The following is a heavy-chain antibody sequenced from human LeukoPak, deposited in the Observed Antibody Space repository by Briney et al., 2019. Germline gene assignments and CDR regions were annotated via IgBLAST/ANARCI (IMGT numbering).Heavy chain of an antibody. CDR3: ARETPYSSGWYPAGYNWFDP. CDR1: GGSISSYY. V-gene: IGHV4-4*07. CDR2: IYTSGST. Sequence: SETLSLTCTVSGGSISSYYWSWIRQPAGKGLEWIGRIYTSGSTNYNPSLKSRVTMSVDMSKNQFSLKLSSVTAADTAVYYCARETPYSSGWYPAGYNWFDPWGQGTLVTVSS. J-gene: IGHJ5*02. D-gene: IGHD6-19*01.